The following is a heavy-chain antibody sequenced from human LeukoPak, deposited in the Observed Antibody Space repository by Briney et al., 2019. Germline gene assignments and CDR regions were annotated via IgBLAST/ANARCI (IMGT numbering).Heavy chain of an antibody. Sequence: GGSLRLSCAASGLTVSSNYMSWVRQAPGKGLEWVPVIYSGGSTYYADSVKGRFTISRDNSKNTLYLQMNSLRAEDTAVYYCARVPPNDYGDYLDYWGQGTLVAVSS. CDR2: IYSGGST. CDR1: GLTVSSNY. CDR3: ARVPPNDYGDYLDY. V-gene: IGHV3-53*01. J-gene: IGHJ4*02. D-gene: IGHD4-17*01.